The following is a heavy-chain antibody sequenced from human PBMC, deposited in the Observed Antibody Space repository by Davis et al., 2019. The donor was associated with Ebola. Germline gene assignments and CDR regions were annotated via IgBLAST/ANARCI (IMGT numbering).Heavy chain of an antibody. CDR1: GYTFTSYG. Sequence: ASVKVSCKASGYTFTSYGINWVRQAPGQGLEWMGWISAYNGNTNYAQKLQGRVTMTTDTSTSTAYMELRSLRSDDTAVYYCARDGVAAPFGDYYYGMDVWGQGTTVTVSS. CDR3: ARDGVAAPFGDYYYGMDV. CDR2: ISAYNGNT. V-gene: IGHV1-18*01. D-gene: IGHD3-10*01. J-gene: IGHJ6*02.